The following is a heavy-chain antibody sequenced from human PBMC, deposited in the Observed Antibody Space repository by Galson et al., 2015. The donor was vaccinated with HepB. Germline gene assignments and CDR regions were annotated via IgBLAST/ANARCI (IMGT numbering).Heavy chain of an antibody. Sequence: SLRLSCAASGFTFSNYAMNWVRQVPGKGLEWDSAISNNGGRTYFADSVRGRFTISRDNSKNTLYLQMNNLRAEDTAVYYCVRGGSSSKPYYFEFWGQGSLVTVSS. CDR1: GFTFSNYA. J-gene: IGHJ4*02. D-gene: IGHD6-6*01. V-gene: IGHV3-23*01. CDR2: ISNNGGRT. CDR3: VRGGSSSKPYYFEF.